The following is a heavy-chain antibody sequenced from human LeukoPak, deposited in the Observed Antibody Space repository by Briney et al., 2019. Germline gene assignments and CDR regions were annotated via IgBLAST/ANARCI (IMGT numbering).Heavy chain of an antibody. D-gene: IGHD6-13*01. CDR1: GFTFSSYA. Sequence: GGSLRLSCAVSGFTFSSYAMSWVRQAPGKGLEWVSAISGSGGSTYYADSVKGRFTISRDNSKNTLYLRMNSLRAEDTAVYYCAKPLAAAGIYYYYYMDVWGRGTTVTVSS. CDR2: ISGSGGST. CDR3: AKPLAAAGIYYYYYMDV. J-gene: IGHJ6*03. V-gene: IGHV3-23*01.